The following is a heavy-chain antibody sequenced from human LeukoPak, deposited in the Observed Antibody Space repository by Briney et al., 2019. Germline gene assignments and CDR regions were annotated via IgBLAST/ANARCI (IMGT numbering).Heavy chain of an antibody. V-gene: IGHV4-34*01. CDR3: ARFYDSSGYYHVQSFDY. J-gene: IGHJ4*02. D-gene: IGHD3-22*01. Sequence: SGTLSLTCAVYGGSFSGYYWSWIRQPPGKGLEWIGEINHSGSTNYNPSLKSRVTISVDTSKNQFSLKLSSVTAADTAVYYCARFYDSSGYYHVQSFDYWGQGTLVTVSS. CDR2: INHSGST. CDR1: GGSFSGYY.